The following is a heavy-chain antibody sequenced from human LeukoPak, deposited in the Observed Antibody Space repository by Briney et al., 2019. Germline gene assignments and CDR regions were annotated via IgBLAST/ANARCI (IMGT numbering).Heavy chain of an antibody. D-gene: IGHD3-22*01. Sequence: SETLSLTCTVSGGSISSYYWSWIRQPPGKGLEWIGYIYYSGSTNYNPSLKSRVTISVDTSKNQFSLKLSSVTAADTAVYYCARDRGYYDSSGYIDYWGQGTLDTVSS. J-gene: IGHJ4*02. CDR3: ARDRGYYDSSGYIDY. CDR1: GGSISSYY. CDR2: IYYSGST. V-gene: IGHV4-59*01.